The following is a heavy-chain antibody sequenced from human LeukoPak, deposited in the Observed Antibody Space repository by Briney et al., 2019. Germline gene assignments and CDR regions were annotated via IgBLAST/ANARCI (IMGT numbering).Heavy chain of an antibody. CDR2: IYTSGST. V-gene: IGHV4-4*07. CDR1: GGSITNYY. Sequence: PSETLSLTCSVSGGSITNYYWSWIRQPAGKGLEWIGRIYTSGSTNYNPSLKSRVTMSVDTSKNQFSLNLTSVTAADTAVYYCARDSPDRSIVGATGRAFDIWGQGTVVTVSS. J-gene: IGHJ3*02. CDR3: ARDSPDRSIVGATGRAFDI. D-gene: IGHD1-26*01.